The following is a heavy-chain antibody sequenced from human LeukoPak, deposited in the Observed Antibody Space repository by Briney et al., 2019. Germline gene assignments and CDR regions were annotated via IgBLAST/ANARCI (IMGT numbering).Heavy chain of an antibody. CDR3: ARTFSESYYYYGMDV. Sequence: PSETLSLTCTVSGRSISSYYWSWGRQPPGKGLEWIGYVYYSGRTNYNPSLKSRVTISVDTSKNQFSLKLSSVTAADTAVYYCARTFSESYYYYGMDVWGQGTTVTVSS. D-gene: IGHD1-26*01. CDR2: VYYSGRT. V-gene: IGHV4-59*01. J-gene: IGHJ6*02. CDR1: GRSISSYY.